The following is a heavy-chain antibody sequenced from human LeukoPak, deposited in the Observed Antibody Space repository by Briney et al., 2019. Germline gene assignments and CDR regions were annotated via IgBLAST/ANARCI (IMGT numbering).Heavy chain of an antibody. V-gene: IGHV3-43*02. CDR3: ATGSWIQLWLPRSDAFDI. CDR2: ISGDGGSI. CDR1: GFTFDDYA. J-gene: IGHJ3*02. D-gene: IGHD5-18*01. Sequence: GGSLRLSCAASGFTFDDYAMHWVRQAPGKGLEWVSLISGDGGSIYYADSVKGRFTISRDNSKNSLYLQMNSLRTEDTALYYCATGSWIQLWLPRSDAFDIWGQGTMVTVSS.